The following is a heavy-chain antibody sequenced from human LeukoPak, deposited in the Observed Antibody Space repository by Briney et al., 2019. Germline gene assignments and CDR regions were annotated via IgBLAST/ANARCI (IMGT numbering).Heavy chain of an antibody. CDR1: GGSISSDRFY. CDR3: ARVPDWTYVPDY. V-gene: IGHV4-61*02. J-gene: IGHJ4*02. D-gene: IGHD3-16*01. CDR2: IKSSNT. Sequence: SETLSLTCTVSGGSISSDRFYWTWVRQPAGKRPEWIGRIKSSNTNYNPSLKSRVNISVDTSTNQFSLKSSSLTAADTAVYCCARVPDWTYVPDYWGQGTLVTVSS.